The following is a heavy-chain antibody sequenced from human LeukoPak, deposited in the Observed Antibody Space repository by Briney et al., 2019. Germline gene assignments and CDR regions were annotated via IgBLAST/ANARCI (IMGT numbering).Heavy chain of an antibody. CDR1: GYTFTGYY. CDR3: ARYCSREIRRWFDP. D-gene: IGHD2-2*01. J-gene: IGHJ5*02. V-gene: IGHV1-2*02. Sequence: ASVKVSCKASGYTFTGYYMHWVRQAPGQGLEWTGWINPNSGGTNYAQKFQGRVTMTRDTSISTAYMELSRLRSDDTAVYYCARYCSREIRRWFDPWGQGTLVTVSS. CDR2: INPNSGGT.